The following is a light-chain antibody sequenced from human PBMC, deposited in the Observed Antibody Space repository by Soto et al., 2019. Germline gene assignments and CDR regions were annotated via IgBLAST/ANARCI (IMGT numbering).Light chain of an antibody. V-gene: IGKV3-20*01. CDR3: QEYAGSPGT. J-gene: IGKJ1*01. CDR1: QSINSTY. Sequence: EIVLTQSPGTLSLSPGEGATLSCWASQSINSTYLAWYQQKPGQAPRLFIYGASSRATGIPDRFSGSGSGTDFTLTISSLQPEDFAVYYCQEYAGSPGTFGQGTKVEIK. CDR2: GAS.